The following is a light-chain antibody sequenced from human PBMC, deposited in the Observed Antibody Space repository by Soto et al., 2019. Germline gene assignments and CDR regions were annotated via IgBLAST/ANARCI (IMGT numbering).Light chain of an antibody. CDR2: DAS. Sequence: DTQMTQSPSTLSASVGDRVTITCRASQSISRSLAWYQHQPGKAPKLLIYDASTLESGVPSRFSGIGSGTEFSLTISSLQPDDFATYYCQQYSSHSTFGQGTKVDIK. V-gene: IGKV1-5*01. CDR1: QSISRS. CDR3: QQYSSHST. J-gene: IGKJ1*01.